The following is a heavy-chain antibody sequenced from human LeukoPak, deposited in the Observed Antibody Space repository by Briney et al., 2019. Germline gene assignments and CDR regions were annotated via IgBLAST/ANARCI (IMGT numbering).Heavy chain of an antibody. CDR2: MYYTANS. V-gene: IGHV4-61*08. D-gene: IGHD1-26*01. CDR1: GVSVGSAGYY. J-gene: IGHJ4*02. Sequence: SETLSLTCSVSGVSVGSAGYYWTWIRQPPGKGLEWSGYMYYTANSNYNPFLKSRVTMSLDPSQNEFSLRLTCVTAADTAVYYCARSQSQSRSYRYYFAYWGQGILVTVSS. CDR3: ARSQSQSRSYRYYFAY.